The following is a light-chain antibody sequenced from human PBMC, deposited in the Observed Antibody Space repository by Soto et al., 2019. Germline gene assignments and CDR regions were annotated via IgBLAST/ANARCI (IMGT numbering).Light chain of an antibody. CDR2: DAS. CDR1: QSVSSY. J-gene: IGKJ1*01. Sequence: EIVLTQSPATLSLSPGERATLSCMASQSVSSYLAWYQQKPGQAPRLLIYDASNTATGIPARFSGSGSGTDFTLTISSLEPEDFAVYYCQQYRSWPRTFGQGTKVEIK. V-gene: IGKV3-11*01. CDR3: QQYRSWPRT.